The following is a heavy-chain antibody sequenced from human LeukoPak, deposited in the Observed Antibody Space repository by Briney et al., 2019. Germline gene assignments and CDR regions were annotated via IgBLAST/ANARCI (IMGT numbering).Heavy chain of an antibody. CDR3: ASPRGPYYYDSSGNY. CDR2: ISSSGSTI. D-gene: IGHD3-22*01. Sequence: GGSLRLSCAASGFTFSSYEMNWVRQAPGKGLEWVSYISSSGSTIYYADSVKGRFTISRDNAKSSLYLQMNSLRAEDTAVYYCASPRGPYYYDSSGNYWGQGTLVTVSS. J-gene: IGHJ4*02. V-gene: IGHV3-48*03. CDR1: GFTFSSYE.